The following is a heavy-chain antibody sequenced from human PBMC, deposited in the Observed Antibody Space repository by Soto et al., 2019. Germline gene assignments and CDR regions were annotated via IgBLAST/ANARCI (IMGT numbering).Heavy chain of an antibody. D-gene: IGHD5-12*01. CDR1: GGSISSSSYY. CDR2: IYYSGST. Sequence: SETLSLTCTVSGGSISSSSYYWGWIRQPPGKGLEWIGSIYYSGSTYYNPSLKSRVTISVDTSKNQFSLKLSSVTAADTAVYYCARAITGREGYYYYYGMDVWGQGTTVTVSS. CDR3: ARAITGREGYYYYYGMDV. J-gene: IGHJ6*02. V-gene: IGHV4-39*01.